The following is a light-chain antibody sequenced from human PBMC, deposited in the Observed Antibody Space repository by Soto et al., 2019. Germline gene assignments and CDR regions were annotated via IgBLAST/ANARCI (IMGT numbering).Light chain of an antibody. CDR1: SSNIGAGYD. Sequence: QLVLTQPPSVSGAPGQRVTLSCTGSSSNIGAGYDVHWYQQLPGTAPKLLIYGSINRPSGVPDRFSGSKSGTSASLAITGLRTEDEADYYCQSYDSSLSGSVFGGGTKVTVL. V-gene: IGLV1-40*01. CDR3: QSYDSSLSGSV. J-gene: IGLJ3*02. CDR2: GSI.